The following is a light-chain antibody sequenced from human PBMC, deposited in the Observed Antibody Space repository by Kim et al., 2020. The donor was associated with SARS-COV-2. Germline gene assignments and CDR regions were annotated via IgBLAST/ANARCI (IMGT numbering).Light chain of an antibody. CDR1: QDISNY. J-gene: IGKJ1*01. CDR3: QKCASAPWT. V-gene: IGKV1-27*01. CDR2: AAS. Sequence: ASVGDRVTITCRASQDISNYLAWFQLKPGKAPKLLIYAASALQPGVPSRFSGSGSGTDFTLTVTSLQPEDVATYYCQKCASAPWTFGQGTKGDIK.